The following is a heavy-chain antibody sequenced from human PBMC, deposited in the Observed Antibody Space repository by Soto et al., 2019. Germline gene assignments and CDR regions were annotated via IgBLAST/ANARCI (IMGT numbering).Heavy chain of an antibody. CDR3: AKDRSRTSCYGFDI. CDR1: GFTFRSYA. V-gene: IGHV3-23*01. D-gene: IGHD2-2*01. J-gene: IGHJ3*02. Sequence: EVQLLESGGGSVQPGGSLRLSCVASGFTFRSYAMSWVRQAPGKGLEWVSAISGTGGSTHYAESVKGRFTISRDNAKNTLYLQMNSLRAEDTALYYCAKDRSRTSCYGFDIWGQGTMVSVSS. CDR2: ISGTGGST.